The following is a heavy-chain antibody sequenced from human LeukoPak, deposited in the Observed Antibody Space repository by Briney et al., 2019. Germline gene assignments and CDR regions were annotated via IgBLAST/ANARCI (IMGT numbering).Heavy chain of an antibody. Sequence: GASVKVSCKAFGYTFTSNYMHWVRQAPGQGPEWMGVISPSGGATTYAQKFQGRVTLTRDMSTSTDYLELSSLRSEDTAVYYCAKDLKQWTTPEDNWFAPWGQGTLVTVSS. J-gene: IGHJ5*02. D-gene: IGHD6-19*01. V-gene: IGHV1-46*01. CDR3: AKDLKQWTTPEDNWFAP. CDR2: ISPSGGAT. CDR1: GYTFTSNY.